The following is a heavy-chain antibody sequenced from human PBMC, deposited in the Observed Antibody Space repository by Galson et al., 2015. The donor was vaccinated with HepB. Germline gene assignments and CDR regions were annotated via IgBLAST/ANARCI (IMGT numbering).Heavy chain of an antibody. CDR3: ASSSGYHFWYFDL. Sequence: SVKVSCKASGGTFSSYAISWVRQAPGQGLEWMGGIIPIFATANYAQKFQGRVTITADKSTSTAYMELNSLRSEDTAVYYCASSSGYHFWYFDLWGRGTLVTVSS. J-gene: IGHJ2*01. V-gene: IGHV1-69*06. CDR1: GGTFSSYA. CDR2: IIPIFATA. D-gene: IGHD3-22*01.